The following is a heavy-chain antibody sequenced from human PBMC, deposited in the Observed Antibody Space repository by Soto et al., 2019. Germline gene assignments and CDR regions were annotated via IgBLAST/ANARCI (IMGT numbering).Heavy chain of an antibody. D-gene: IGHD2-2*01. CDR1: GGTFSSYA. V-gene: IGHV1-69*05. J-gene: IGHJ6*02. CDR2: IIPIFGTA. CDR3: ARVGYCSSTSCYGGDNYYYGMDV. Sequence: ASVKVSCKASGGTFSSYAISWVRQAPGQGLEWMGGIIPIFGTANYAQKFQGRVTMTTDTSTSTAYMELRSLRSDDTAVYYCARVGYCSSTSCYGGDNYYYGMDVWGQGTTVTLSS.